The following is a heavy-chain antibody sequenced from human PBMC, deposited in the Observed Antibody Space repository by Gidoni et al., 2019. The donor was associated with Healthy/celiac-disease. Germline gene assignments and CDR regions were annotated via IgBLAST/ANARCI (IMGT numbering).Heavy chain of an antibody. CDR2: ISYDGSNK. J-gene: IGHJ5*02. Sequence: VRQAPGKGLEWVAVISYDGSNKYYADSVKGRFTISRDNSKNTLYLQMNSLRAEDTAVYYCARPTPNYPITMIVVDTPGNWFDPWGQGTLVTVSS. D-gene: IGHD3-22*01. CDR3: ARPTPNYPITMIVVDTPGNWFDP. V-gene: IGHV3-30-3*01.